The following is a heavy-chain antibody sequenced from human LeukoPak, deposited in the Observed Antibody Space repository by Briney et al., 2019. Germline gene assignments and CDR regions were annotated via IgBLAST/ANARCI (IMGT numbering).Heavy chain of an antibody. D-gene: IGHD5-24*01. CDR2: ISSRSSYL. V-gene: IGHV3-21*01. CDR3: ARNIEGYKLYNFDS. Sequence: GGSLRLSCAASGFTFISYSMTWVRQAPGKGLEWVSSISSRSSYLYYADSLKSRFTISRDYAKNSLYLQMNSLSAEDTAVYYCARNIEGYKLYNFDSWGQGTLVTVSS. CDR1: GFTFISYS. J-gene: IGHJ4*02.